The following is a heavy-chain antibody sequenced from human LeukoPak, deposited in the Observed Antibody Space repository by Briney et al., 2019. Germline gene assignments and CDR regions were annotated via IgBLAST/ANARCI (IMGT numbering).Heavy chain of an antibody. J-gene: IGHJ3*02. Sequence: GGSLRLSCAASGFTFSSYWMHWVRQAPGKGLMWVSRMNSDGSSTNYADSVKGRFTISRDNSKNTLYLQMNSLRAEDTAIYYCAKDLWWFGEFPNAFENWGQGTMVTGSS. CDR3: AKDLWWFGEFPNAFEN. CDR1: GFTFSSYW. V-gene: IGHV3-74*01. D-gene: IGHD3-10*01. CDR2: MNSDGSST.